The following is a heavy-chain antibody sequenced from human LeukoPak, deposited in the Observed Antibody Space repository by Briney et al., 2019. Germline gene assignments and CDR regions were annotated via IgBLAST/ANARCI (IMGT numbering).Heavy chain of an antibody. CDR1: GFTFTSYY. V-gene: IGHV3-74*01. D-gene: IGHD3-10*01. CDR2: ISGDGSNT. CDR3: ARTYYGSGSYYNVGWFDP. J-gene: IGHJ5*02. Sequence: GGSLRLSCAASGFTFTSYYMHWVRQAPGKGLVWVSRISGDGSNTIYADSVKGRFTISRDNAKNTVYLQMNSLRAEDTAVYYCARTYYGSGSYYNVGWFDPWGQGTLVTVSS.